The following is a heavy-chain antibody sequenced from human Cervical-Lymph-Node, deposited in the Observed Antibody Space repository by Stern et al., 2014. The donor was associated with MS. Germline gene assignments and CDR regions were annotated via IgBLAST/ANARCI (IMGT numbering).Heavy chain of an antibody. CDR2: FDPEDGET. CDR3: ATAQYCSGGSCYSVLRYNWFDP. D-gene: IGHD2-15*01. Sequence: VQLLESGAEVKKPGASVKVSCKVSGYTLTELSMHWVRQAPGKGLEWMGGFDPEDGETIYAQKFQGRVTMTEDTSTDTAYMELSSLRSEDTAVYYCATAQYCSGGSCYSVLRYNWFDPWGQGTLVTVSS. CDR1: GYTLTELS. V-gene: IGHV1-24*01. J-gene: IGHJ5*02.